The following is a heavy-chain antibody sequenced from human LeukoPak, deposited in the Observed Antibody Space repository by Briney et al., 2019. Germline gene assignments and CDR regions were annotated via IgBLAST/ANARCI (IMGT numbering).Heavy chain of an antibody. D-gene: IGHD3-10*01. CDR1: GFTSISYE. CDR2: ISSSGSTI. CDR3: PRKISGSYYEYIDY. V-gene: IGHV3-48*03. J-gene: IGHJ4*02. Sequence: PRGSLRLSRAASGFTSISYEMNWGRDAPWQGLEPLSYISSSGSTIYYADYVKVRLTISRDNAKNSLYLQLNNLRTDARSVSYLPRKISGSYYEYIDYWGQGTLVTVSS.